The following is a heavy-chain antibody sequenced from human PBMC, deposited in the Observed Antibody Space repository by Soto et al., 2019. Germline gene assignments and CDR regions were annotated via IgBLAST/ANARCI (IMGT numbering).Heavy chain of an antibody. CDR1: GYSFTSYW. V-gene: IGHV5-10-1*01. CDR3: ASPVPAPIGGYYYYGMDV. J-gene: IGHJ6*02. CDR2: IDPSDSYT. D-gene: IGHD2-2*01. Sequence: PGESLKISCQGSGYSFTSYWISWVRQMPGKGLEWMGRIDPSDSYTNYSPSFQGHVTISADKSISTAYLQWSSLKASDTAMYYCASPVPAPIGGYYYYGMDVWGQGTTVTVSS.